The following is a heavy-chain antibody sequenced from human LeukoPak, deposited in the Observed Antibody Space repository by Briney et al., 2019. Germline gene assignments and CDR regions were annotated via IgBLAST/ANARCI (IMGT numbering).Heavy chain of an antibody. J-gene: IGHJ4*02. Sequence: SVKVSCKASGGTFSSYAISWVRQAPGQGLEWMGRIIPILGIASYAQKFQGRVTITADKSTSTAYMELSSLRSEDTAVYYCARASTEYGDYVGVYWGQGTLVTVSS. V-gene: IGHV1-69*04. D-gene: IGHD4-17*01. CDR3: ARASTEYGDYVGVY. CDR1: GGTFSSYA. CDR2: IIPILGIA.